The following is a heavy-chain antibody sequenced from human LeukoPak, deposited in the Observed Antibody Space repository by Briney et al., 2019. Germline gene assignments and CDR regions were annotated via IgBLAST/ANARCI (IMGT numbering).Heavy chain of an antibody. J-gene: IGHJ4*02. CDR3: ARVQCAGGACPFDC. CDR2: INPNTGGT. Sequence: GASVKVSCEASGYTFTGYYIHWVRQARGQGLEWMGWINPNTGGTHYAQKFQGRVTRTRDTSISTAYMELSSLTSDDAAVYDCARVQCAGGACPFDCWGQGTLVTVSS. D-gene: IGHD2-21*02. V-gene: IGHV1-2*02. CDR1: GYTFTGYY.